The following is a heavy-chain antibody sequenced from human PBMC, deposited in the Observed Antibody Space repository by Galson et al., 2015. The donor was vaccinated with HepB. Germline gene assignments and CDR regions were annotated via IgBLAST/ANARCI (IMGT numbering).Heavy chain of an antibody. CDR1: GYTFTGYY. CDR2: INPNSGGT. V-gene: IGHV1-2*06. CDR3: ARGRGHDDSSGYHFDY. J-gene: IGHJ4*02. D-gene: IGHD3-22*01. Sequence: SVKVSCKASGYTFTGYYMHWVRQAPGQGLEWMGRINPNSGGTNYAQKFQGRVTMTRDTSISTAYMELSRLRSDDTAVYYCARGRGHDDSSGYHFDYWGQGTLVTISS.